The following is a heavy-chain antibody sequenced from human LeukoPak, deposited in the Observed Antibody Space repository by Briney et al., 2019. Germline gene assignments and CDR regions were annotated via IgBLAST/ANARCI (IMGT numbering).Heavy chain of an antibody. CDR1: GGSISSSSYY. J-gene: IGHJ4*02. CDR2: INHSGST. V-gene: IGHV4-39*07. D-gene: IGHD6-13*01. CDR3: AIAGAAAGRNYFDY. Sequence: SETLSLTCTVSGGSISSSSYYWGWIRQPPGKGLEWIGEINHSGSTNYNPSLKSRVTISVDTSKNQFSLKLSSVTAADTAVYYCAIAGAAAGRNYFDYWGQGTLVTVSS.